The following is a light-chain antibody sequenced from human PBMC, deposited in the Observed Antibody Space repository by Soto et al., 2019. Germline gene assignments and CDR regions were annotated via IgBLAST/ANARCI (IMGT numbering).Light chain of an antibody. V-gene: IGKV3-20*01. CDR1: QSVSSSY. Sequence: LSLSPGTLSLSPGERATLSCRASQSVSSSYLAWYQQKPGQAPRLLIYGASSRATGIPDRFSGSGSGTDFTLTISRLQPEDFALYYCQEYGSSPWTFGQGGKVDIK. CDR2: GAS. J-gene: IGKJ1*01. CDR3: QEYGSSPWT.